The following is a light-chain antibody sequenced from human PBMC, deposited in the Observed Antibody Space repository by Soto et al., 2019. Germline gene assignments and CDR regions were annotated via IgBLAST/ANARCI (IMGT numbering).Light chain of an antibody. J-gene: IGLJ2*01. CDR3: QSYDSDNRGV. V-gene: IGLV2-8*01. Sequence: QSALTQPPSASGSPGQSVTISCSGTKNDIGVYDFVSWYQHHPGKAPRLIIYEVVQRPSGVPDRFSGSKSGNTASLTISGLKPEDEADYYCQSYDSDNRGVFGGGTKLTVL. CDR2: EVV. CDR1: KNDIGVYDF.